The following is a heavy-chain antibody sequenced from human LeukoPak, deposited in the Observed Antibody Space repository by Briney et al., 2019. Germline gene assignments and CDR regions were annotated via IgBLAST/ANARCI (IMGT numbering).Heavy chain of an antibody. V-gene: IGHV5-51*01. J-gene: IGHJ5*02. D-gene: IGHD2-2*01. CDR3: ARHTYDCISTSCSSFHP. CDR2: IYPGDSDT. Sequence: GESLKISCKGSGYSFTSYWIGWVRQMPGKGLEWMGIIYPGDSDTRYSPSFQGQVTISADKSISTAYLQWSSLKASDTAMYYCARHTYDCISTSCSSFHPWGQGTLVTVSS. CDR1: GYSFTSYW.